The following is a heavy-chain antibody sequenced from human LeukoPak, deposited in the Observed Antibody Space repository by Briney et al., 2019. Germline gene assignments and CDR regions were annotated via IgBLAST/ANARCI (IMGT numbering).Heavy chain of an antibody. V-gene: IGHV1-2*02. CDR2: INPNSGGT. CDR1: GYTFTGYY. J-gene: IGHJ4*02. CDR3: ARAGSGYSGYGYY. D-gene: IGHD5-12*01. Sequence: ASVKVSCKASGYTFTGYYMHWVRQAPGQGLEWMGWINPNSGGTNYAQKFQGRVTMTRDTSISTAYMELSRLRSDDTAVCYCARAGSGYSGYGYYWGQGTLVTVSS.